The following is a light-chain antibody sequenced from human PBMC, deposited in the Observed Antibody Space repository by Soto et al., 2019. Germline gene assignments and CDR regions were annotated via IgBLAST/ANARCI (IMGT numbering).Light chain of an antibody. Sequence: DIQMTHSPSSLSASVGFRFNITCRASQGIRNYLAWYQQKPGKVPKLLIYGASTMQSGVPSRLSGSGSGTDFTLTISSLKPEDVATYYCQKYNNPPAFGQGTRLEIK. J-gene: IGKJ5*01. CDR3: QKYNNPPA. CDR1: QGIRNY. CDR2: GAS. V-gene: IGKV1-27*01.